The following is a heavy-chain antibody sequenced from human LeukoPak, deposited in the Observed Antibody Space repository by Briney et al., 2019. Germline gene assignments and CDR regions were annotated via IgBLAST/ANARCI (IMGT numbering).Heavy chain of an antibody. J-gene: IGHJ5*02. D-gene: IGHD3-22*01. CDR3: AREKIGYYDGSGRGWFDP. CDR2: VYTSGST. Sequence: PSETLSLTCTVSCGSISSDNYSWSWIRQPAGKGLEWIGRVYTSGSTNYNPSLKSRVTISVDTSKKQFSLKLSSVTAADTAVYYCAREKIGYYDGSGRGWFDPWGQGTLVTVSS. V-gene: IGHV4-61*02. CDR1: CGSISSDNYS.